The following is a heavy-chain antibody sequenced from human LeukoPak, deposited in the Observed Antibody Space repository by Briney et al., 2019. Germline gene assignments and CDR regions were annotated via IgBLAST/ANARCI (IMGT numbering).Heavy chain of an antibody. V-gene: IGHV4-34*01. Sequence: SETLSLTCAVYGGSFSGYYWSWIRQPPGQGLEWIGEINHSGSTNYNPSLKSRVTISVDTSKNQFSLKLSSVTAADTAVYYCARGGILRYFGWLLPPHDAFDIWGQGTMVTVYS. D-gene: IGHD3-9*01. CDR3: ARGGILRYFGWLLPPHDAFDI. CDR1: GGSFSGYY. CDR2: INHSGST. J-gene: IGHJ3*02.